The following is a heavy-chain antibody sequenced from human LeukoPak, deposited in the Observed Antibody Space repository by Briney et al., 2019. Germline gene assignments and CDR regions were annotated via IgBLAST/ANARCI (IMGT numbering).Heavy chain of an antibody. CDR3: ARGYNNYGYVFDI. CDR2: IIPIFGTA. CDR1: GGTFSSYA. D-gene: IGHD4-11*01. J-gene: IGHJ3*02. V-gene: IGHV1-69*13. Sequence: ASVKVSCKASGGTFSSYAISWVRQAPGQGLEWMGGIIPIFGTANYAQKFQGRVTITADESTSTAYMELNSLRAEDTAVYYCARGYNNYGYVFDIWGQGTVVTVSS.